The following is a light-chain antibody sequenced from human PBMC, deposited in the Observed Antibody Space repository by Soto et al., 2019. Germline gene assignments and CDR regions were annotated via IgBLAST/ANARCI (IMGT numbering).Light chain of an antibody. V-gene: IGKV3-15*01. CDR1: QNIYSN. Sequence: IVMTQSPATLSVSPGERATLSCRASQNIYSNVAWYQQRPGQAPRLLIYRASTRAPGIPARFSGSGSGTEFTLPISSLQPDDFATYYCQQYSSYWTFAQGTKVDIK. J-gene: IGKJ1*01. CDR2: RAS. CDR3: QQYSSYWT.